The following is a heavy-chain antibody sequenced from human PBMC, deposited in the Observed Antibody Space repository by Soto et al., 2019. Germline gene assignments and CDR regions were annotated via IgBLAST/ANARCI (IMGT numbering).Heavy chain of an antibody. Sequence: GGSLRLSCAASGFTFSSYAMHWVRQAPGKWLEWVAVISYDGSNKYYADSVKGRFTISRDNSKNTLYLQMNSLRAEDTAVYYCAKGAYYYDSSGPFSWGQGTLVTVSS. V-gene: IGHV3-30-3*01. CDR1: GFTFSSYA. CDR3: AKGAYYYDSSGPFS. CDR2: ISYDGSNK. D-gene: IGHD3-22*01. J-gene: IGHJ5*02.